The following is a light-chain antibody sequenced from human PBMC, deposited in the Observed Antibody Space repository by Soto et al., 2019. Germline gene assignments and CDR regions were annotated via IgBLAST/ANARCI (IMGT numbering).Light chain of an antibody. Sequence: QSALTQPASVSGSPGQSITISCTGTSSDVGSYNFVSWYQQHPGKAPKVMIYEVSKRPSGVSNRFSGSKSGNTASLTISGLQAEDDADYYCCSYAGSSTYVFGTGTKLTVL. J-gene: IGLJ1*01. CDR1: SSDVGSYNF. CDR2: EVS. CDR3: CSYAGSSTYV. V-gene: IGLV2-23*02.